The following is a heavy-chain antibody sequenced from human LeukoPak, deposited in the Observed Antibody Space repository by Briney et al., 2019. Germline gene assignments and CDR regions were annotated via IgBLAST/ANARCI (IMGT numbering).Heavy chain of an antibody. CDR1: GYNFISYW. D-gene: IGHD6-19*01. Sequence: GESLKISCKGSGYNFISYWIGWVRQMPGKGLEWMGTIYPGDSDTTYSPSFEGQVTISADKSISTAYLQWSSLKASDTAMYYCARLTERSGCPHYWGQGTLVTVSS. CDR2: IYPGDSDT. V-gene: IGHV5-51*01. J-gene: IGHJ4*02. CDR3: ARLTERSGCPHY.